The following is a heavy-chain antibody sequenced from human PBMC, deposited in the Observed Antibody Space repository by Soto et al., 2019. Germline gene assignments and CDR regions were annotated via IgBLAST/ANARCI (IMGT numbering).Heavy chain of an antibody. V-gene: IGHV4-4*07. CDR1: GGSISGSY. J-gene: IGHJ6*02. CDR3: ARVRDYGLGTNRHYYGMDV. D-gene: IGHD3-10*01. CDR2: LYTMGST. Sequence: KPSETLSLTCTVSGGSISGSYWSWIRQPAGKGLEWIGRLYTMGSTNYNPSLQSRVTMSVDTSKNEFSLKVSSVTAADTAVYFCARVRDYGLGTNRHYYGMDVWGQGTTVTVSS.